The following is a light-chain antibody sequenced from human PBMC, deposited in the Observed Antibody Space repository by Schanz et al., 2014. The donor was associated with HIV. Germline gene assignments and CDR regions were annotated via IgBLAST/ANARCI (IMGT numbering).Light chain of an antibody. CDR2: DAT. CDR1: QRFSSY. J-gene: IGKJ1*01. Sequence: ETVMTQSPATLSVSPGESATLSCRASQRFSSYLAWYQQKPGQAPRLLIYDATNRAPGIPARFSGSGSGTDFTLTISGLEPEDFATYYCQQYNTYATFGQGTKVQIK. CDR3: QQYNTYAT. V-gene: IGKV3-11*01.